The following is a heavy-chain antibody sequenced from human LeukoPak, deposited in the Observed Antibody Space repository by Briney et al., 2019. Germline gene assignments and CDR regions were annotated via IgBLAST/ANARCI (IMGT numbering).Heavy chain of an antibody. Sequence: GGSLRLSCAASGFTFSDYSMNRVRQAPGKGLEWLSYISGSGDTIYYADSVKGRFTISRDNAENSLYLQMNSLRAEDTAVYYCARDTAFDTWGQGTLVIVSS. CDR2: ISGSGDTI. CDR3: ARDTAFDT. J-gene: IGHJ5*02. D-gene: IGHD2-21*02. V-gene: IGHV3-48*01. CDR1: GFTFSDYS.